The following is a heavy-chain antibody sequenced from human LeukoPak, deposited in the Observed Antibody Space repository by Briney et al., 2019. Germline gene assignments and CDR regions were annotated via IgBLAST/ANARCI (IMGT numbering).Heavy chain of an antibody. CDR3: ARPSGTIFGVVSPFDY. J-gene: IGHJ4*02. CDR1: GYTFITYG. D-gene: IGHD3-3*01. Sequence: GASVKVSCKASGYTFITYGINWVRQAPGQGLEWMGWINPNTGNPMYARDFTGRFVFSLDTSVSTAYLQISNLKADDTAVYYCARPSGTIFGVVSPFDYWGQGTLVTVSS. CDR2: INPNTGNP. V-gene: IGHV7-4-1*02.